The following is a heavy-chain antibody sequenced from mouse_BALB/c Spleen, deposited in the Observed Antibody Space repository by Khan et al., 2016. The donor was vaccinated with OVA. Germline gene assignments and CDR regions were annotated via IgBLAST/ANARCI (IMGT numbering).Heavy chain of an antibody. CDR2: INPGSGGT. J-gene: IGHJ3*01. CDR3: SRSGYGFGAY. Sequence: QVQLQQSGAELVRPGTSVKVSCKASGYAFTDYLIEWLKQRPGQGLEWIGVINPGSGGTNYNEKFKDKATLTADTSSSTAYMQLSSLTSDDSAVYFCSRSGYGFGAYWGQGTLVTVSA. V-gene: IGHV1-54*01. D-gene: IGHD1-2*01. CDR1: GYAFTDYL.